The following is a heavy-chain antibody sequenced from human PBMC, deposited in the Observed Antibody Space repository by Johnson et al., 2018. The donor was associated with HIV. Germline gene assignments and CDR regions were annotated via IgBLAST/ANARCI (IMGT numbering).Heavy chain of an antibody. Sequence: VQLVESGGGLVQPGRSLRLSCTTSGFTFGDYAMNWVRQAPGKGLEWVGFIRSKAYGGTTQYAASVKGRFTISRDDSKSIAYLQMNSLKTEDTAVYYCTRDFSSGWYSARVAFEIWGQGTRVTVSS. CDR2: IRSKAYGGTT. CDR3: TRDFSSGWYSARVAFEI. V-gene: IGHV3-49*04. D-gene: IGHD6-19*01. J-gene: IGHJ3*02. CDR1: GFTFGDYA.